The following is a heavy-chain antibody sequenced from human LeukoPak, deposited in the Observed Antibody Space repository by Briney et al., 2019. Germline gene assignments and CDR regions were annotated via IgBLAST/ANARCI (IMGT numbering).Heavy chain of an antibody. V-gene: IGHV3-23*01. CDR2: ISRSGDST. J-gene: IGHJ4*02. CDR1: GFTFGSYA. Sequence: GGSLRLSCEASGFTFGSYAMSWVRQAPGKGLERVSTISRSGDSTSYSDSVKGRISISRDNSKNTVSLRLNSLRAEDTAVYYCARYSGIVTTTPTVFDYWGQGTLVTVSS. D-gene: IGHD5-12*01. CDR3: ARYSGIVTTTPTVFDY.